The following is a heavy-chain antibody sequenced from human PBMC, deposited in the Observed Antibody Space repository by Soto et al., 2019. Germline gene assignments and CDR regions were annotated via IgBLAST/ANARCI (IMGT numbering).Heavy chain of an antibody. D-gene: IGHD2-21*02. V-gene: IGHV1-69*12. CDR1: GGTFSSYA. Sequence: QVQLVQSGAEVKKPGSSVKVSCKASGGTFSSYAISWVRQAPGQGLEWMGGIIPIFGTANYAQKFQGRVTITADETTSTAYMELSRLRSEDTAVYDCARVPYCGGDCYYDYWGQGTLVTVSS. CDR2: IIPIFGTA. J-gene: IGHJ4*02. CDR3: ARVPYCGGDCYYDY.